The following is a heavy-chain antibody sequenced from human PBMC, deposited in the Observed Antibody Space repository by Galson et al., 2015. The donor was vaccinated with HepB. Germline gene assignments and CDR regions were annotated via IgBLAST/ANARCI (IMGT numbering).Heavy chain of an antibody. J-gene: IGHJ4*02. D-gene: IGHD3-16*01. CDR1: GYRFSSHG. CDR2: ISGYSDNT. CDR3: ARGGMATFGGPTFDF. V-gene: IGHV1-18*01. Sequence: SVKVSCKASGYRFSSHGISWVRQAPGQGLEWMGRISGYSDNTDYAQKLQGRVTMTTDTSTNTAYMELRGLRSDDTAVYYCARGGMATFGGPTFDFWGQGTLVTVSS.